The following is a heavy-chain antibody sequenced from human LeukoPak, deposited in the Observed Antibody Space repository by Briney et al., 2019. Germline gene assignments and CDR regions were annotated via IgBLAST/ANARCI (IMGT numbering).Heavy chain of an antibody. J-gene: IGHJ4*02. D-gene: IGHD5-24*01. Sequence: PGGSLRLSCAASGFTFNTYWMHWVRQAPGKGLVWVSHINPDGSQTNYADSVTGRFTISRDNAKNTLYLQMNSLRAEDTAVYYCARAGPRDGYNLAFDYWGQGTLVTVSS. CDR3: ARAGPRDGYNLAFDY. V-gene: IGHV3-74*01. CDR2: INPDGSQT. CDR1: GFTFNTYW.